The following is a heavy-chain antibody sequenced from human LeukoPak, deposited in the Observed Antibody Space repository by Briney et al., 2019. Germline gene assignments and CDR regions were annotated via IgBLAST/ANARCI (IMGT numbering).Heavy chain of an antibody. CDR2: IKGKTDGGTT. CDR1: GFTFSNAC. D-gene: IGHD5-18*01. Sequence: KPGGSLRLSCAASGFTFSNACMSWVRQAPGKGLEWVGHIKGKTDGGTTDYAAPVQGRFTTSRDDSKNTLFLQMNSLKTEDTAVYYCTTGTWIQLWLADYWGQGTLVTVSS. J-gene: IGHJ4*02. CDR3: TTGTWIQLWLADY. V-gene: IGHV3-15*01.